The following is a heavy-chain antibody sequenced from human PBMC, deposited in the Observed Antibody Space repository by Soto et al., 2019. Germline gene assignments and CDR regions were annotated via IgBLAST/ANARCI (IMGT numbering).Heavy chain of an antibody. CDR2: ISGSGGST. CDR3: AKDKPAYCGGDCYLGAFDI. J-gene: IGHJ3*02. CDR1: GFTFSSYA. D-gene: IGHD2-21*02. V-gene: IGHV3-23*01. Sequence: GGSLRLSCAASGFTFSSYAMSWVRQAPGKGLEWVSAISGSGGSTYYADSVKGRFTISRDNSKNTLYLQMNSLRAEDTAVYYCAKDKPAYCGGDCYLGAFDIWGQGTMVTVSS.